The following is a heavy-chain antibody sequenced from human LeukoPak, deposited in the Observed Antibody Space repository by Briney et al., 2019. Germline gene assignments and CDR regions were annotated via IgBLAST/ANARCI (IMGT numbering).Heavy chain of an antibody. D-gene: IGHD3-10*01. Sequence: TGGSLRLSCAASGFTFSSYRMNWVRQAPGKGLEWVSSLSSSGSHTYYADSVKGRFTISRDNAKNSVYLQMNSLRVEDTAVYYCARDVSSYGPWGQGTLVTVSS. V-gene: IGHV3-21*01. J-gene: IGHJ5*02. CDR1: GFTFSSYR. CDR3: ARDVSSYGP. CDR2: LSSSGSHT.